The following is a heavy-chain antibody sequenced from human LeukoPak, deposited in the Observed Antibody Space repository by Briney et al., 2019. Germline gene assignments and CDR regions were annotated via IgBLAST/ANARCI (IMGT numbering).Heavy chain of an antibody. CDR2: IYSGGTT. D-gene: IGHD5-12*01. J-gene: IGHJ6*02. Sequence: PGGSLRLSCEASGFTVGNNSMSWVRQAPGKGLEWVSVIYSGGTTYYADSVKGRFTISKDNSKNTLYLQMNSLRAEDTAVYYCARDLYVDIVAPSGMDVWGQGTTVTVSS. V-gene: IGHV3-66*01. CDR3: ARDLYVDIVAPSGMDV. CDR1: GFTVGNNS.